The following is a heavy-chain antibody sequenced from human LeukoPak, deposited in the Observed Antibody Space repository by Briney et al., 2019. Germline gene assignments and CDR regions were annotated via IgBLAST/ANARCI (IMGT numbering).Heavy chain of an antibody. Sequence: SETLSLTCTVSGGSISSGGYYWSWIRQHPGKGLEWTGYIYYSGSTYYNPSLKSRVTISVDTSKNQFSLKLSSVTAADTAVYYCARERAQYYYDSSGYYAWGQGTLVTVSS. CDR3: ARERAQYYYDSSGYYA. CDR1: GGSISSGGYY. J-gene: IGHJ4*02. CDR2: IYYSGST. D-gene: IGHD3-22*01. V-gene: IGHV4-31*03.